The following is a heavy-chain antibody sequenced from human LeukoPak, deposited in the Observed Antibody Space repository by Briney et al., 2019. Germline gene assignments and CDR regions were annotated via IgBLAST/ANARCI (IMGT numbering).Heavy chain of an antibody. D-gene: IGHD3-10*01. CDR1: GFTFSTYW. Sequence: GGSLRLSCDASGFTFSTYWMTWVRQAPGKGLEWVATIKQDGSEKYYMDSVKGRFIISRDNAKNSLHLQMNSLRAEDTAVYYCVKPYYFSSGSLTWGQGTLVTVSS. V-gene: IGHV3-7*01. CDR3: VKPYYFSSGSLT. J-gene: IGHJ5*02. CDR2: IKQDGSEK.